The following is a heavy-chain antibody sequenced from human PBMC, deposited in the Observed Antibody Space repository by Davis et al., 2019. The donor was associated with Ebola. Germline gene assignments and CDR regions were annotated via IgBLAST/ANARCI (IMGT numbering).Heavy chain of an antibody. CDR3: ARLSIAARREQYYYYGMDV. J-gene: IGHJ6*02. Sequence: GSLRLSCAVYGGSFSGYYWSWIRQPPGKGLEWIGEINHSGSTNYNPSLKSRVTISVDTSKNQFSLKLSSVTAADTAVYYCARLSIAARREQYYYYGMDVWGQGTTVTVSS. V-gene: IGHV4-34*01. D-gene: IGHD6-6*01. CDR2: INHSGST. CDR1: GGSFSGYY.